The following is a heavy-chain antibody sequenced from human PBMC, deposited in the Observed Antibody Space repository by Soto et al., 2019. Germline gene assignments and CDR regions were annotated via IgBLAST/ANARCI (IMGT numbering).Heavy chain of an antibody. V-gene: IGHV3-74*01. D-gene: IGHD1-7*01. J-gene: IGHJ4*01. CDR2: IHNDGSTT. Sequence: EVQLVESGGGLVQPGGSVRLSCAASGFTFSSYWMHLVRQAPGKGLMWVSRIHNDGSTTRYADSVKGRFTISRDNAKNTLYLQMSSLRVEDTAVYYCARDNWNSYWGQGTLVTVSS. CDR1: GFTFSSYW. CDR3: ARDNWNSY.